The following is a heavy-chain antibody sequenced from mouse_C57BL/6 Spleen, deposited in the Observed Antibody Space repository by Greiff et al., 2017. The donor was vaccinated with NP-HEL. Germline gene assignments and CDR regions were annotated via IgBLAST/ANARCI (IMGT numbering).Heavy chain of an antibody. D-gene: IGHD1-1*01. CDR1: GYTFTDYE. Sequence: VQLQQSGAELVRPGASVTLSCKASGYTFTDYEMHWVKQTPVHGLEWIGAIDPDTGGTAYNQKFKGKAILTVDKSSSTAYMELRSLTSEDSAVYYCTTETTVVAKNYFGYWGQGTTVTVSS. CDR3: TTETTVVAKNYFGY. CDR2: IDPDTGGT. V-gene: IGHV1-15*01. J-gene: IGHJ2*01.